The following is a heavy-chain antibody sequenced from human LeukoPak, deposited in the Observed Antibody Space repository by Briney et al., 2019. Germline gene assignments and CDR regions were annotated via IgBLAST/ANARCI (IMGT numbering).Heavy chain of an antibody. CDR1: DGSISSYY. Sequence: SETLSLTCTVSDGSISSYYWSWLRQPAGKGLEWLSRIYTSGSTNYNPALKSRGTMSVDTSKNQFSLKLSSVTAADTAVYYCAAIYGSGRDDAFDIWGQGTMVTVSS. J-gene: IGHJ3*02. CDR3: AAIYGSGRDDAFDI. CDR2: IYTSGST. V-gene: IGHV4-4*07. D-gene: IGHD3-10*01.